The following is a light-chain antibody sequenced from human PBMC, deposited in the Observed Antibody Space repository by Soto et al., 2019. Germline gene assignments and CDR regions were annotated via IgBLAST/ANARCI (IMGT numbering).Light chain of an antibody. V-gene: IGKV3-20*01. CDR2: DAS. CDR1: QSVSSSY. J-gene: IGKJ1*01. Sequence: ETVLTQSPGTLSLSPGERATLSCRASQSVSSSYLAWYQQKPGQAPRLLIYDASSTATGIPDRFTGSGSGTDFTLTISRLEPEDFAVYYCQQYVKSPPSWTFGQGTKVESK. CDR3: QQYVKSPPSWT.